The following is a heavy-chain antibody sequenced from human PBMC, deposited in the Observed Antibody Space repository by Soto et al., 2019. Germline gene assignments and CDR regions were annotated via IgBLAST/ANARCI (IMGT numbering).Heavy chain of an antibody. V-gene: IGHV3-72*01. CDR3: ARVGRDYRGHHNFDY. CDR2: IRNKDYSYTT. Sequence: GEYLRLSCVASGFTLSAHYMDLLRLAPGRGMEGVARIRNKDYSYTTEYAAAVRGRLTISRDDSQNSLYLEMNALKTDDAAVYYCARVGRDYRGHHNFDYWGQGT. J-gene: IGHJ4*02. CDR1: GFTLSAHY. D-gene: IGHD2-21*01.